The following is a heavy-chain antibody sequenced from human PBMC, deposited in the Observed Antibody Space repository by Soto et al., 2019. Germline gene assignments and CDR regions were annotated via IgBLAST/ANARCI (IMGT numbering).Heavy chain of an antibody. J-gene: IGHJ6*03. D-gene: IGHD7-27*01. V-gene: IGHV3-48*01. Sequence: GGSLRLSCVTSGFILSDCAMNWVRQAPGKGLEWVSYISSSSSVIDYADSVKGRFTVSRDNARNSLYLQMNSLRAEDTAVYYCARDLSWGSNWYYYMDVWGKGTTVTVSS. CDR3: ARDLSWGSNWYYYMDV. CDR2: ISSSSSVI. CDR1: GFILSDCA.